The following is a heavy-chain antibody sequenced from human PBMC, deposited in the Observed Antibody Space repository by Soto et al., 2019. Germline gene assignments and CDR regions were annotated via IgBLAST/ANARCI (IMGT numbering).Heavy chain of an antibody. V-gene: IGHV1-69*01. Sequence: QVQLVQSGAEVKKPGSSVKVSCKASGGTFSSYAISWVRQAPGQGLEWMGGIIPIFGTANYAQKFQGRVTITADESTSTAYMELSSLRSEDTAVYYCASMHLVVPAAIGVYYYYGMDVWGQGTTVTVSS. CDR2: IIPIFGTA. CDR3: ASMHLVVPAAIGVYYYYGMDV. J-gene: IGHJ6*02. D-gene: IGHD2-2*01. CDR1: GGTFSSYA.